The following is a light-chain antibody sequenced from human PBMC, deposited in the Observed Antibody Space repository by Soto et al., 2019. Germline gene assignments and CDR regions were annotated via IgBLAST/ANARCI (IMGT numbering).Light chain of an antibody. CDR2: GAS. CDR3: EQYNDWPIT. Sequence: EIVMTQSPATLSVSPGQRATLSCRASQSVSSNLGWYQQKPGQAPRLLIHGASTRATGIPARFSGSGSGTEFTLTISSLQSEDFAIYYWEQYNDWPITYGQGTRLESK. CDR1: QSVSSN. V-gene: IGKV3-15*01. J-gene: IGKJ5*01.